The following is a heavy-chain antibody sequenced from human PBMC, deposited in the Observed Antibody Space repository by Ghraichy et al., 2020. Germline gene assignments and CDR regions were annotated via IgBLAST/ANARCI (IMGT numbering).Heavy chain of an antibody. Sequence: ASVKVSCKASGFTFTDYAMNWVRQAPGQRLEWMGWINAGSGNTKYSQKFQGRVTITRDTSASTAYMELSSLKSEDTAVYYCARDLGYQLLWLWGQRTLVTVSS. J-gene: IGHJ4*02. D-gene: IGHD2-2*01. CDR1: GFTFTDYA. CDR3: ARDLGYQLLWL. V-gene: IGHV1-3*01. CDR2: INAGSGNT.